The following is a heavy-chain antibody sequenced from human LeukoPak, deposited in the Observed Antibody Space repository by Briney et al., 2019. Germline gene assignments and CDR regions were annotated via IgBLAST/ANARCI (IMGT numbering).Heavy chain of an antibody. CDR2: INHSGST. Sequence: PSETLSLTCAVYGGSFSGYYWSWIRQPPGKGLEWIGEINHSGSTNHNPSLKSRVTISVDTSKNQFSLKLSSVTAADTAVYYCARTRQEYCGGDCYSLFDYWGQGTLVTVSS. CDR1: GGSFSGYY. D-gene: IGHD2-21*02. V-gene: IGHV4-34*01. CDR3: ARTRQEYCGGDCYSLFDY. J-gene: IGHJ4*02.